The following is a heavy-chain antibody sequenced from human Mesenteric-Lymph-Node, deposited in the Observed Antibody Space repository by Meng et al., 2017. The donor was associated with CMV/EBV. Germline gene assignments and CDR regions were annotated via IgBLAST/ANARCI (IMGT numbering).Heavy chain of an antibody. Sequence: GGSLRLSCAASGFTFSSYEMNWVRQAPGKGLEWVSYISSSGSTIYYADSVKGRFTISRDNAKNSLYLQMNSLRTEDMALYYCAKSNGIAAALDYWGQGTLVTVSS. CDR2: ISSSGSTI. J-gene: IGHJ4*02. CDR1: GFTFSSYE. CDR3: AKSNGIAAALDY. D-gene: IGHD6-13*01. V-gene: IGHV3-48*03.